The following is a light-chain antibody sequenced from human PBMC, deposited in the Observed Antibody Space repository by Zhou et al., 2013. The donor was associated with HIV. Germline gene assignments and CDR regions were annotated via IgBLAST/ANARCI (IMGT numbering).Light chain of an antibody. CDR2: KAS. J-gene: IGKJ1*01. V-gene: IGKV1-5*03. Sequence: DIQMTQSPSTLSASVGDRVTITCRASQSISNWLAWYQQKPGEAPKLLIYKASSLKTGVPSRFSGSGSGTEFTLTITSLQPDDFATYYCQQYNSYWTFGQGTKVEIK. CDR1: QSISNW. CDR3: QQYNSYWT.